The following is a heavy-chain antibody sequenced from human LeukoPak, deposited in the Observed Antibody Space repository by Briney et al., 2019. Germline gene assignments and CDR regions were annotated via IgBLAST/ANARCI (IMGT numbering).Heavy chain of an antibody. D-gene: IGHD5-24*01. CDR1: GGSISNYH. V-gene: IGHV4-59*01. CDR2: TFYSGST. CDR3: ARVRDGYTYFDN. J-gene: IGHJ4*02. Sequence: PSETLSLTCTVSGGSISNYHWSWIRQPPGKGLEWIGYTFYSGSTNYNPSLKSRVSISLDRSKQQFSLKLTSVTAADSAVYYCARVRDGYTYFDNWGQGTLVTVSS.